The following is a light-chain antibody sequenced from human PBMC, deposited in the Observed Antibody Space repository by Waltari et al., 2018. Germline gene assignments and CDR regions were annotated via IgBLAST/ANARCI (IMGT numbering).Light chain of an antibody. CDR2: GTI. Sequence: SVLTQPPSVSGAPGQRAPISFTGTGSHLGEGDVVHWYQQPTGKAPYLLIYGTITRPPGVPDRFFGSQSGTSASLAITALQAEDEAEYYCQSYDTSLSVVFGGGTKLTVL. CDR3: QSYDTSLSVV. J-gene: IGLJ2*01. V-gene: IGLV1-40*01. CDR1: GSHLGEGDV.